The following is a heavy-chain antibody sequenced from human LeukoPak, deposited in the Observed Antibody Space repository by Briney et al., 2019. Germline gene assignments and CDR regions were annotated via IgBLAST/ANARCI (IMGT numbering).Heavy chain of an antibody. V-gene: IGHV3-48*02. CDR1: GPTFTTYS. Sequence: GGSLRLSCEASGPTFTTYSMSWVRQAPGKGLEWASSISLSSDTIYYADSVKGRFTISRDNAKNSLYLQMNSLRDEDTAVYYCARQDVGLDYWGQGTLVTVSS. CDR2: ISLSSDTI. CDR3: ARQDVGLDY. D-gene: IGHD1-26*01. J-gene: IGHJ4*02.